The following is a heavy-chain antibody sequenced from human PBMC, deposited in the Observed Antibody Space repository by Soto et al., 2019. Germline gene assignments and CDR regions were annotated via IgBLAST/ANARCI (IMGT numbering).Heavy chain of an antibody. D-gene: IGHD2-15*01. J-gene: IGHJ4*02. CDR3: AGYCSGGSCYSEADY. CDR2: ISSSSSSI. CDR1: GFTFSSYS. Sequence: EVQLVESRGGLVKPGGSLRLSCAASGFTFSSYSMNWVRQAPGKGLEWVSSISSSSSSIYYADSVKGRFTISRDNAKNSLYLQMNSLRAEDTAVYYCAGYCSGGSCYSEADYWGQGTLVTVSS. V-gene: IGHV3-21*01.